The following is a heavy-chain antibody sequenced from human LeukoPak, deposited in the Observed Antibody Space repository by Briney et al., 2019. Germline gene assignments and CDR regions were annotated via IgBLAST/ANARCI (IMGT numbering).Heavy chain of an antibody. CDR3: VIRGNTTPDFDY. CDR2: ISAYNGNT. V-gene: IGHV1-18*01. CDR1: GYTCTSYG. D-gene: IGHD4-23*01. Sequence: ASVKVSCKASGYTCTSYGISWVRQAPGQGLEWMGWISAYNGNTNYAQKLQGRVTMTTDTSTSTAYMELRSLRSDDTAVYYCVIRGNTTPDFDYWGQGTLVTVSS. J-gene: IGHJ4*02.